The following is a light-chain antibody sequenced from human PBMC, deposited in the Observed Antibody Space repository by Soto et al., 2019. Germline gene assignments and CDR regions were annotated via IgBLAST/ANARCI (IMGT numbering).Light chain of an antibody. CDR3: QRYNSYSEA. CDR1: QNIRNW. Sequence: DIQMTQSPSPLSASVGDSVTITCRASQNIRNWLAWYQQKPGKAPNPLIYDASSLKSGVPARFSGSGSGTEFTLTISSLQPDDFATYYCQRYNSYSEAFGQGTKVENK. V-gene: IGKV1-5*01. CDR2: DAS. J-gene: IGKJ1*01.